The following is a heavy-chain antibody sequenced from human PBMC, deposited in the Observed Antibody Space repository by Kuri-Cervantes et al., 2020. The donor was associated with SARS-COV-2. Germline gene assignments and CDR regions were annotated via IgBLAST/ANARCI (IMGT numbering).Heavy chain of an antibody. CDR2: IKSKTDGGTT. V-gene: IGHV3-15*01. Sequence: GESLKISCAASGFTFSNAWMSWVRQAPGKGLEWVGRIKSKTDGGTTDYAAPVKGRFTISRDDSKNTLYLQMNSLRAEDTAVYYCARAHCSTPTCSNPGGYWGQGTLVTVSS. CDR1: GFTFSNAW. D-gene: IGHD2-2*01. J-gene: IGHJ4*02. CDR3: ARAHCSTPTCSNPGGY.